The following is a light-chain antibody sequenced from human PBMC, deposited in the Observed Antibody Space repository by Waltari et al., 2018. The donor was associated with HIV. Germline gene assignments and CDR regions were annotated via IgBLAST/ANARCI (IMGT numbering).Light chain of an antibody. Sequence: QSALTQPASVSGSSGQSIPISCTGTSRDVGGYNYVSWYQQHPGKAPKLMIYDVRNRPSGVSNRFSGSKSGNTASLTISGLQAEDEADYYCSSYTSPFGGGTKLTVL. J-gene: IGLJ2*01. CDR1: SRDVGGYNY. CDR3: SSYTSP. CDR2: DVR. V-gene: IGLV2-14*01.